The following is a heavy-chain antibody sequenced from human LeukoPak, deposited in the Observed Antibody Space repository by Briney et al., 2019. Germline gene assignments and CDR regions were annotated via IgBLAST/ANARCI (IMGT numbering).Heavy chain of an antibody. CDR1: GFTFSSYS. Sequence: PGGSLRLSCAASGFTFSSYSMTWVRQAPGKGLEWVSSISSSSSYIYYADSVKGRFTISRDNAKNSLYLQMNSLRAEDTAVYYCARPSSGSYLFTAFDYWGQGTLVTVSS. CDR2: ISSSSSYI. D-gene: IGHD1-26*01. J-gene: IGHJ4*02. CDR3: ARPSSGSYLFTAFDY. V-gene: IGHV3-21*01.